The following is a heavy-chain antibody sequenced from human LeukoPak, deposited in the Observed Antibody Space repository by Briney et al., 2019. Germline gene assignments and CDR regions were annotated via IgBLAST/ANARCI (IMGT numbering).Heavy chain of an antibody. Sequence: GGSLRLSCAASGFTFSSYWMSWVRQAQGKGLEWVANIKQDGSEKYYVDSVKGRFTISRDNAKNSLYLQMNSLRAEDTAVYYCARDDDILTGYYTGYYYYMDVWGKGTTVTVSS. V-gene: IGHV3-7*01. CDR3: ARDDDILTGYYTGYYYYMDV. J-gene: IGHJ6*03. CDR1: GFTFSSYW. CDR2: IKQDGSEK. D-gene: IGHD3-9*01.